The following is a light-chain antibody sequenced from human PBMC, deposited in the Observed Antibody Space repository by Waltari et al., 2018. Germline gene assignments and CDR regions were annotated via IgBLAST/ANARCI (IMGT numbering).Light chain of an antibody. V-gene: IGLV2-14*01. J-gene: IGLJ3*02. Sequence: QSALTQPASVSGSPAQSITISCTGTSSDIGGYNYVSWYQQHPGKAPKLMISDVNKRPSGVSNLCSGSKSGNTASLTISGLQAEDEADYYFSSYASSITPNWVFGGGTKLTVL. CDR1: SSDIGGYNY. CDR2: DVN. CDR3: SSYASSITPNWV.